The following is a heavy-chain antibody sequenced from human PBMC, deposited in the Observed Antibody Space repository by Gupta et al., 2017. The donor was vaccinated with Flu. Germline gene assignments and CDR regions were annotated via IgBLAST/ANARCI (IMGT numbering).Heavy chain of an antibody. D-gene: IGHD2-21*02. CDR2: ITGAAEEE. CDR1: GFSFNNYE. V-gene: IGHV3-7*03. CDR3: ARRGEYVTLTDFAKHFHAMDV. J-gene: IGHJ6*02. Sequence: EQVEESGGGPLRPGESLRLSCTISGFSFNNYEIHWVRQAPGKGLQWLAAITGAAEEELYGDSLRGRATISRDDDKRSVLLHMTGLTVDDSGIYYCARRGEYVTLTDFAKHFHAMDVWGRGTAVTVS.